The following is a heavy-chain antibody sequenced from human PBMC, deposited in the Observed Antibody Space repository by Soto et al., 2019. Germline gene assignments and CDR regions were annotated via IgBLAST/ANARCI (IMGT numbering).Heavy chain of an antibody. CDR2: IIPILGIA. J-gene: IGHJ4*02. D-gene: IGHD3-3*01. CDR3: ARDRDDFWSGYSLPFDY. CDR1: GGTFSSYT. V-gene: IGHV1-69*04. Sequence: ASVKVSCKASGGTFSSYTISWVRQAPGQGLEWMGRIIPILGIANYAQKFQGRVTITADKSTSTAYMELSSLRSEDTAVYYCARDRDDFWSGYSLPFDYWGQGTLVTVSS.